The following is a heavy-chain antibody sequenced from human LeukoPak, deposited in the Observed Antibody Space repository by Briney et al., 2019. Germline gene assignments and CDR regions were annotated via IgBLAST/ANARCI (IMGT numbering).Heavy chain of an antibody. J-gene: IGHJ5*02. CDR3: AREDSSSWSGLGFDP. V-gene: IGHV4-59*01. Sequence: KPSETLSLTCTVSGGSISSYYWSWIRQPPGKGLEWIGYIYYSGSTNYNPSLKSRVTISVDTSKNQFSLKLSSVTAADTAVYYCAREDSSSWSGLGFDPWGQGTLVIVSS. D-gene: IGHD6-13*01. CDR2: IYYSGST. CDR1: GGSISSYY.